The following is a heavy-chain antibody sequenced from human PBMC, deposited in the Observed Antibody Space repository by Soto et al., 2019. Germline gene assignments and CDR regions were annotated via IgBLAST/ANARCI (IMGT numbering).Heavy chain of an antibody. CDR2: IWYDGSNK. CDR3: ARAREMATVLDY. D-gene: IGHD5-12*01. V-gene: IGHV3-33*01. J-gene: IGHJ4*02. Sequence: PGGSLRLSCAASGFTFSSYGMHWVRQAPGKGLEWVAVIWYDGSNKYYADSVRGRFTISRDNSKNTRYLQMNSLRAEDTAVYYCARAREMATVLDYWGQGTLVTVSS. CDR1: GFTFSSYG.